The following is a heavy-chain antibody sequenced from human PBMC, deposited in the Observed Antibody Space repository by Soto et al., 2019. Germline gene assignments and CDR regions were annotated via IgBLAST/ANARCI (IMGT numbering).Heavy chain of an antibody. V-gene: IGHV1-8*01. CDR3: ARGLRYDYVWGSYRPLHFDY. D-gene: IGHD3-16*02. J-gene: IGHJ4*02. CDR2: MNPNSGNT. CDR1: GYTFTSYD. Sequence: QVQLVQSGAEVKKPGASVKVSCKASGYTFTSYDINWVRQATGQGLEWMGWMNPNSGNTGYAQKFQGRVTRTRNTSISTAYMELSSLRSDDTAVYYCARGLRYDYVWGSYRPLHFDYWGQGTLVTVSS.